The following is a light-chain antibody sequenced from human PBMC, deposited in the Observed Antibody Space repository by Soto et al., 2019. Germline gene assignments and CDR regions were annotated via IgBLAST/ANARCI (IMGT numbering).Light chain of an antibody. Sequence: EIVLTQSPATLSLSPGERATLSCRASQSLSSYLAWYQQKPGQAPRLLIYDASNRATGIPARFSGSGSGTDFPLTISSLEAEDFAVYYCQQRTSWPTFGQGTKVEIK. J-gene: IGKJ1*01. CDR2: DAS. CDR3: QQRTSWPT. CDR1: QSLSSY. V-gene: IGKV3-11*01.